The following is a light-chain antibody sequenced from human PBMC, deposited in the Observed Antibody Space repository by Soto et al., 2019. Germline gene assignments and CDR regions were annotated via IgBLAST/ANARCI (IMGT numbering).Light chain of an antibody. CDR1: RGVSDY. CDR3: QKFNSPPYT. CDR2: TAS. Sequence: DVPLTQSPSSLSASVGDRVTITCRASRGVSDYLAWYQQKPGSPPRLLIFTASTLQSGVPSRFSGSGSGTDFSLTISSLQPDDVATYYCQKFNSPPYTFGQETKLEIK. J-gene: IGKJ2*01. V-gene: IGKV1-27*01.